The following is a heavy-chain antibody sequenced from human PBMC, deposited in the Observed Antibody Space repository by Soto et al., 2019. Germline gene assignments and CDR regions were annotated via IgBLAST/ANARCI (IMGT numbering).Heavy chain of an antibody. V-gene: IGHV4-59*01. CDR2: IYYSGST. J-gene: IGHJ5*02. CDR3: ARGRYYYGSGSTTNWFDP. Sequence: SETLSLTCTVSGGSISSYYWSWIRQPPGKGLEWIGYIYYSGSTNYNPSLKSRVTISVDTSKNQFSLKLSSVTAADTAVYYCARGRYYYGSGSTTNWFDPWGQGTLVTVSS. D-gene: IGHD3-10*01. CDR1: GGSISSYY.